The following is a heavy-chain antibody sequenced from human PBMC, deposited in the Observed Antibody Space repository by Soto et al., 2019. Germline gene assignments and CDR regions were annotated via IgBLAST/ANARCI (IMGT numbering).Heavy chain of an antibody. CDR3: AKMTTTFLNWFDP. CDR2: ISSSGSTI. CDR1: GFTFSSYE. Sequence: PGGSLRLSCAASGFTFSSYEMNWVRQAPGKGLEWVSYISSSGSTIYYADSVKGRFTISRDNAKNSLYLQMNSLRAEDTAVYYCAKMTTTFLNWFDPWGQGTLVTVSS. V-gene: IGHV3-48*03. D-gene: IGHD4-17*01. J-gene: IGHJ5*02.